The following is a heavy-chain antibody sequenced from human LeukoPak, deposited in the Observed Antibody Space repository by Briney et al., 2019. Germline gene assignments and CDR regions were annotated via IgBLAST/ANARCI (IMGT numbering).Heavy chain of an antibody. CDR2: VSYDVDT. V-gene: IGHV4-59*01. Sequence: SETLSLTCTVSGGSITSYYWSWIRQPPGKGLEWIGYVSYDVDTNYNPSLKSRVTISKDTSKKQFFLKLKSVTAADTAVYYCARTTTSFDDWGQGTLVIVSS. CDR1: GGSITSYY. J-gene: IGHJ4*02. D-gene: IGHD2-2*01. CDR3: ARTTTSFDD.